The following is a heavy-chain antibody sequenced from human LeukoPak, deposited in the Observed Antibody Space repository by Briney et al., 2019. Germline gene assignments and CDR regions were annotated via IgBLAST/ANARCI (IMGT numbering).Heavy chain of an antibody. CDR3: ASGPSRGY. Sequence: PGRSLRLSCAASGFTFSSYGMHWVRQAPGKGLEWVAVISYDGSNKYYADSVKGRFTISRDNSKNTLYLQMNSLRAEDTAVYYCASGPSRGYWGQGTLVTVSS. D-gene: IGHD5-24*01. CDR1: GFTFSSYG. V-gene: IGHV3-30*03. J-gene: IGHJ4*02. CDR2: ISYDGSNK.